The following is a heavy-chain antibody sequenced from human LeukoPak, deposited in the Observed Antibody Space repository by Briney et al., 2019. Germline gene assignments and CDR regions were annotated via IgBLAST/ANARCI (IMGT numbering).Heavy chain of an antibody. CDR2: ISSSSSYI. J-gene: IGHJ4*02. D-gene: IGHD5-18*01. Sequence: RGSLRLSCAASGFTFSSYIRNWVRQAPGKGLEWVSSISSSSSYIYYADSVKGRFTISRDNAKNSLYLQMNSLRAEDTAAYYCARDGGHSYGYPLDYWGQGTLVTVSS. CDR3: ARDGGHSYGYPLDY. CDR1: GFTFSSYI. V-gene: IGHV3-21*01.